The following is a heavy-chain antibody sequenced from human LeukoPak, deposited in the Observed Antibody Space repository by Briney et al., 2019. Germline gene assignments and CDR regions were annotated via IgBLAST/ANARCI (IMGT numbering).Heavy chain of an antibody. V-gene: IGHV3-30*18. CDR1: GFTFSNYG. CDR2: ISHDGSNK. J-gene: IGHJ4*02. D-gene: IGHD3-10*01. CDR3: AKTAFLLWFGELDY. Sequence: PGGSLRLSCAASGFTFSNYGMHWVRQAPGKGLEGVAMISHDGSNKYYADSVKGRFTISRDNSKNTLYLQMNSLRAEDTAVYYCAKTAFLLWFGELDYWAREPWSPSPQ.